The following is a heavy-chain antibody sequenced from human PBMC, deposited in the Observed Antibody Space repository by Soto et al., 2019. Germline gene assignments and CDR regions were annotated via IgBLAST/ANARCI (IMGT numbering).Heavy chain of an antibody. CDR3: AKDGDLGYCSGGSCYSGWFDP. D-gene: IGHD2-15*01. CDR2: ISYDGSNK. CDR1: GFTFSSYG. V-gene: IGHV3-30*18. Sequence: GGSLRLSCAASGFTFSSYGMHWVRQAPGKGLEWVAVISYDGSNKYYADSVKGRFTISRDNSKNTLYLQMNSLRAEDTAVYYCAKDGDLGYCSGGSCYSGWFDPWGQGTLVTVSS. J-gene: IGHJ5*02.